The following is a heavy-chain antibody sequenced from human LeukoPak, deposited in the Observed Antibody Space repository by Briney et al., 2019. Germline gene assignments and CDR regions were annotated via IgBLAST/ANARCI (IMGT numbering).Heavy chain of an antibody. D-gene: IGHD6-13*01. CDR3: ARLYSSSWYPNWFDP. CDR1: GYTFTSYD. V-gene: IGHV1-8*01. CDR2: MNPNSGNT. Sequence: GASVKVSCKASGYTFTSYDINWVRQATGQGLEWMGWMNPNSGNTGYALKFQGRVTMTRNTSISTAYMELSSLRSEDTAVYYCARLYSSSWYPNWFDPWGQGTLVTVSS. J-gene: IGHJ5*02.